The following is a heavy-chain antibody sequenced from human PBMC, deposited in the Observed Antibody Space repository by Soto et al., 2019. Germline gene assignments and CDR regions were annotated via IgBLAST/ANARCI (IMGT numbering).Heavy chain of an antibody. CDR2: IYYSGST. CDR1: GGSISSYY. CDR3: ARFNPCYYDSSGYYPKTPNNWFDP. V-gene: IGHV4-59*01. Sequence: PSETLSLTCTVSGGSISSYYWSWIRQPPGKGLEWTGYIYYSGSTNYNPSLKSRVTISVDTSKNQFSLKLSSVTAADTAVYYCARFNPCYYDSSGYYPKTPNNWFDPWGQGTLVTVSS. D-gene: IGHD3-22*01. J-gene: IGHJ5*02.